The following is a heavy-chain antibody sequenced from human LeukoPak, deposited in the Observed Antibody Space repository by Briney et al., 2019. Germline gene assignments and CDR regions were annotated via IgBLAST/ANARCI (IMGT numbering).Heavy chain of an antibody. J-gene: IGHJ4*02. CDR3: ARSTYGDRLYYFDY. CDR2: IYYSGST. CDR1: GGSISSYY. Sequence: SETLSLTCTVSGGSISSYYWSWIRQPPGKGLEWIGYIYYSGSTNCNPSLKSRVTISVDTSKNQFSLKLSSVTAADTAVYYCARSTYGDRLYYFDYWGQGTLVTVSS. V-gene: IGHV4-59*12. D-gene: IGHD4-17*01.